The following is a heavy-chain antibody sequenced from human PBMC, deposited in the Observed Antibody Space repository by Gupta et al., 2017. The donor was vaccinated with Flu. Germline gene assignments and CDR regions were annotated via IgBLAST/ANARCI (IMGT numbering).Heavy chain of an antibody. Sequence: QVQLQESGPGLVKPSETLSLTCTVSGGSISSYYWSWIRQPPGKGLEWIGDIYYSGSTNYNPSLKSRVTISVDTSKNQFSLKLSSVTAADTAVYYCATYSSGSYNWFDRWGQGTLVTVSS. D-gene: IGHD6-19*01. CDR1: GGSISSYY. CDR2: IYYSGST. J-gene: IGHJ5*02. V-gene: IGHV4-59*08. CDR3: ATYSSGSYNWFDR.